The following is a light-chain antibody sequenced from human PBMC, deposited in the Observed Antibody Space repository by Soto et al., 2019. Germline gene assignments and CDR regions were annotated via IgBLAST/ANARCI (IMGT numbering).Light chain of an antibody. Sequence: QSVLTQPPSLSGSPGHSVTISCIGTISDIGTFNYVSWHQQRPGKAPRLIIYDVFQRPSGVPDRFSASKSGITASLTISGLQAEDEADYYCCSYATGDSFKFGGGTKVTVL. J-gene: IGLJ3*02. CDR1: ISDIGTFNY. V-gene: IGLV2-11*01. CDR3: CSYATGDSFK. CDR2: DVF.